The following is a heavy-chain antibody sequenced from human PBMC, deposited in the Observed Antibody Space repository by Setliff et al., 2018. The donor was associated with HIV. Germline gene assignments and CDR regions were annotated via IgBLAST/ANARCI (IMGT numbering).Heavy chain of an antibody. V-gene: IGHV4-39*07. D-gene: IGHD1-7*01. CDR3: ARVALTVTRTLRRAFYI. Sequence: SETLSLTCTVSGGSISSSSYYWGWIRQPPGKGLEWIGSIYYSGSTYYNPSLKSRVTISVDTSKNQFSLNLRSVTAADTAVYYCARVALTVTRTLRRAFYIWGRGTMVTVSS. J-gene: IGHJ3*02. CDR1: GGSISSSSYY. CDR2: IYYSGST.